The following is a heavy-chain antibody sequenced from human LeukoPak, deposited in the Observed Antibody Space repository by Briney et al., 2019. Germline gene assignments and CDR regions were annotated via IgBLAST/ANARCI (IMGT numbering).Heavy chain of an antibody. J-gene: IGHJ4*02. CDR3: AKDSSTVVTYYFDY. D-gene: IGHD4-23*01. V-gene: IGHV3-9*01. CDR2: ISWNSGSI. Sequence: GRSLRLSCAASGFTFDDYAMHWVRQAPGKGLEWVSGISWNSGSIGYADSVKGRFTISRDNAKNSLYLQVNSLRAEDTALYYCAKDSSTVVTYYFDYWGQGTLVTVSS. CDR1: GFTFDDYA.